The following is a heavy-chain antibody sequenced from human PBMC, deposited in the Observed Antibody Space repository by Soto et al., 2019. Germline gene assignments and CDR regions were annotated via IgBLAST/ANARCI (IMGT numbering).Heavy chain of an antibody. Sequence: SVKVSCTTSAFTVTSSAVQWVGPARGQRLEWIGWIVVGSGNTNYAQKFQERVTITRDMSTSTAYMELSSLRSEDTAVYYCAADHSGGSYLYYYYGMDVWGQGTTVTVSS. CDR3: AADHSGGSYLYYYYGMDV. V-gene: IGHV1-58*01. CDR1: AFTVTSSA. D-gene: IGHD1-26*01. CDR2: IVVGSGNT. J-gene: IGHJ6*02.